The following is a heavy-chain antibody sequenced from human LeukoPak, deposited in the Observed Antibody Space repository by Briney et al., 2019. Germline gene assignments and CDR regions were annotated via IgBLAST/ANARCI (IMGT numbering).Heavy chain of an antibody. J-gene: IGHJ6*02. V-gene: IGHV3-30*04. CDR1: GFTFSSYA. CDR2: ISYDGSNK. Sequence: GGSLTLSCAASGFTFSSYAMHWVRQAPGKGLEWVAVISYDGSNKYYADSVKGRFTISRDNSKNTLYLQMNSLRAEDTAVYYCARTSPGIAAAGSYYYGMDVWGQGTTVTVSS. D-gene: IGHD6-13*01. CDR3: ARTSPGIAAAGSYYYGMDV.